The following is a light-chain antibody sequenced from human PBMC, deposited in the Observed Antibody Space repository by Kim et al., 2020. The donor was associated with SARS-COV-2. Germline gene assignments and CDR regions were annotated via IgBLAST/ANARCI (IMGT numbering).Light chain of an antibody. Sequence: DIQMTQSPSSVSASVGDRVTITCRASESVSSWLACYQQKPGKAPKLLIYSASTLQSGVPSRFSGGGSGTDFTLTISRLQPEDFATYFCQQANSFPWTFGKGTKVDIK. CDR1: ESVSSW. V-gene: IGKV1-12*01. J-gene: IGKJ1*01. CDR3: QQANSFPWT. CDR2: SAS.